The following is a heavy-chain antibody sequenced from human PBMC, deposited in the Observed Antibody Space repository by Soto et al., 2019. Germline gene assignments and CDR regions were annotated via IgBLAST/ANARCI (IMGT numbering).Heavy chain of an antibody. CDR1: GYTFTSYA. CDR3: ARDPMIFVVVNLYYYYYMDV. D-gene: IGHD3-3*01. V-gene: IGHV1-3*01. Sequence: ASVKVSCKASGYTFTSYAMHWVRQAPGQRLEWMGWINAGNGNTKYSQKFQGRVTITRDTSASTAYMELSSLRSEDTAVYYCARDPMIFVVVNLYYYYYMDVWGKGTTVTVYS. CDR2: INAGNGNT. J-gene: IGHJ6*03.